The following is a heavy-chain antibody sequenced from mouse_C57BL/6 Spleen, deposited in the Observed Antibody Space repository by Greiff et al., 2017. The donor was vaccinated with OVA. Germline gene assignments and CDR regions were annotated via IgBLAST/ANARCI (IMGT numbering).Heavy chain of an antibody. Sequence: VKLQESGAELVKPGASVKISCKASGYAFSSYWMNWVKQRPGQGLEWIGQIYPGGGGTNYNGKFKGKATLTADKSSNTAYMQLSSLTSEDSAVYFCARDDYDAMDYWGQGTSVTVSS. J-gene: IGHJ4*01. V-gene: IGHV1-80*01. CDR3: ARDDYDAMDY. CDR2: IYPGGGGT. CDR1: GYAFSSYW.